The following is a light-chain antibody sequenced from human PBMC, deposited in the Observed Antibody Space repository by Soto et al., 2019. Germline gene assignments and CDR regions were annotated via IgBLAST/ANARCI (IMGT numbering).Light chain of an antibody. V-gene: IGKV1D-12*01. CDR2: AAS. CDR3: QQSDTFPAT. J-gene: IGKJ4*01. Sequence: DIQMTQSPSSVSASVGDRVTITFRGSQGIRSWLAWYQQRPGKAPKFLSSAASSLQSAVPSRFSCSGSGTDFTLSISSLQPDDFATYYCQQSDTFPATFGGGTKVEIK. CDR1: QGIRSW.